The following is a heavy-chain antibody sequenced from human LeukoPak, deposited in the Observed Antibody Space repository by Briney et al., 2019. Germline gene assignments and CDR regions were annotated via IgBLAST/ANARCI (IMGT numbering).Heavy chain of an antibody. CDR3: ARSYYYDSKGPRPPDY. J-gene: IGHJ4*02. Sequence: PGGSLRLSCAASGFTFSSYWMSWVRQAPGKGLEWVANIKQDGSEKYYVDSVKGRFTISRDNAKNSLYLQMNSLRAEDTAVYYCARSYYYDSKGPRPPDYWGQGTLVTVSS. CDR1: GFTFSSYW. V-gene: IGHV3-7*01. CDR2: IKQDGSEK. D-gene: IGHD3-22*01.